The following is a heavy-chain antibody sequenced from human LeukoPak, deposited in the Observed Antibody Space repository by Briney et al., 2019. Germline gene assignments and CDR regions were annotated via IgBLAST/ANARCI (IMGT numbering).Heavy chain of an antibody. CDR2: ISAYNGNT. D-gene: IGHD3-10*01. V-gene: IGHV1-18*01. J-gene: IGHJ4*02. Sequence: ASVKVSCKDSGYTFTSYGISCARQAPGQGLESMGWISAYNGNTNYAQKLQGRVTMTTDTSTSTAYMELRSLRSDDTAVYYCARMWFGELIGGYYFDYWGQGTLVTVSS. CDR3: ARMWFGELIGGYYFDY. CDR1: GYTFTSYG.